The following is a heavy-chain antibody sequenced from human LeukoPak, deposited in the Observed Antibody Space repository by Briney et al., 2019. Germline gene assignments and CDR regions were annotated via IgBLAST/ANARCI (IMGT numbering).Heavy chain of an antibody. CDR3: ARDPRTTKFDY. D-gene: IGHD1-1*01. J-gene: IGHJ4*02. V-gene: IGHV3-21*01. CDR1: GFTFSSYS. CDR2: ISSSSSYI. Sequence: GGSLRLSCAASGFTFSSYSMNWVRQAPGEGLEWVSSISSSSSYIYYADSVKGRFTISRDNAKNSLYLQMNSLRAEDTAVYYCARDPRTTKFDYWGQGTLVTVSS.